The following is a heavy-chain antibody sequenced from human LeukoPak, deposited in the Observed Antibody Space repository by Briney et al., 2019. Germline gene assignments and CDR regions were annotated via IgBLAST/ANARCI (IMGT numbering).Heavy chain of an antibody. CDR2: ISGSGGST. CDR1: GFTFSNAW. D-gene: IGHD3-10*01. V-gene: IGHV3-23*01. J-gene: IGHJ4*02. CDR3: AKYPENAGYFDY. Sequence: GGSLRLSCAASGFTFSNAWMSWVRQAPGKGLEWVSAISGSGGSTYYADSVKGRFTISRDNSKNTLYLQMNSLRAEDTAVYYCAKYPENAGYFDYWGQGTLVTVSS.